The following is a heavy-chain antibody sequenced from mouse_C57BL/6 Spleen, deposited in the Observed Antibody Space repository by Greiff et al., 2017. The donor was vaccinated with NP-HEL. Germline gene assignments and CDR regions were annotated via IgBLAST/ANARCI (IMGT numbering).Heavy chain of an antibody. CDR3: ARAGLDGYYPFAY. D-gene: IGHD2-3*01. CDR1: GYTFTSYW. J-gene: IGHJ3*01. CDR2: IDPSDSYT. Sequence: VQLQQPGAELVMPGASVKLSCKASGYTFTSYWMHWVKQRPGQGLEWIGEIDPSDSYTNYNQKFKGKSTLTVDKSSSTAYMQLSSLTSEDSAVYYCARAGLDGYYPFAYWGQGTLVTVSA. V-gene: IGHV1-69*01.